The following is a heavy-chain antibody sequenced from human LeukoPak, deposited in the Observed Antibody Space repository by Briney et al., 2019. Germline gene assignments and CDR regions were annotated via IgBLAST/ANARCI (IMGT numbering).Heavy chain of an antibody. CDR2: IIPIFGTA. V-gene: IGHV1-69*01. Sequence: SVTVSCKASGGTFSSYAISWVRQAPGQGLERMGGIIPIFGTANYAQKFQGRVTITADESTSTAYMELSSLRSEDTAVYYCARDLIAVAGTDWFDPWGQGTLVTVSS. CDR1: GGTFSSYA. CDR3: ARDLIAVAGTDWFDP. D-gene: IGHD6-19*01. J-gene: IGHJ5*02.